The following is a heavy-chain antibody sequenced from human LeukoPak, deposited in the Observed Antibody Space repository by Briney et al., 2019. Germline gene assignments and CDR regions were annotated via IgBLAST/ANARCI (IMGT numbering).Heavy chain of an antibody. J-gene: IGHJ4*02. V-gene: IGHV3-23*01. D-gene: IGHD2-15*01. CDR2: ISDDSSFT. Sequence: GGSLRLSCVASGLRFRSYAMNWVRQAPGKGLECISTISDDSSFTYYADSVKGRSAISRDDSKNTLYLQMNNLKVEDTAVYYCAKGRCSGVGCDSFHSWGQGALVTVSS. CDR1: GLRFRSYA. CDR3: AKGRCSGVGCDSFHS.